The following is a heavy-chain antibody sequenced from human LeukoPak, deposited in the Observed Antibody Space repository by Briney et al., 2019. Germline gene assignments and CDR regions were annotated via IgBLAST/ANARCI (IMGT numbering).Heavy chain of an antibody. Sequence: GASVKVSCKASGGTFSSYAISWVRQAPGQGLEWMGGIIPIFGTANYAQKFQGRVTITADKSTSTAYMELSSLRSEDTAVYYCASSIAAAPHTYNWFDPWGQGTLVTVSS. J-gene: IGHJ5*02. CDR3: ASSIAAAPHTYNWFDP. D-gene: IGHD6-13*01. CDR2: IIPIFGTA. V-gene: IGHV1-69*06. CDR1: GGTFSSYA.